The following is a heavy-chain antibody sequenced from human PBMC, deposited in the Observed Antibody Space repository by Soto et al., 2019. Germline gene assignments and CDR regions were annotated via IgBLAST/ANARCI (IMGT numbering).Heavy chain of an antibody. CDR2: ISVTGDT. CDR1: GFTFSSCA. Sequence: LESGGGLVQPGGSLRLSCAASGFTFSSCAMNWVRQAPGKGPEWVSHISVTGDTYYADSVKGRFTISRDNSKNTLFLQMNSLRAEDTAVYYCAKSLNTATSFDYWGQGTPVTVSS. J-gene: IGHJ4*02. CDR3: AKSLNTATSFDY. V-gene: IGHV3-23*01.